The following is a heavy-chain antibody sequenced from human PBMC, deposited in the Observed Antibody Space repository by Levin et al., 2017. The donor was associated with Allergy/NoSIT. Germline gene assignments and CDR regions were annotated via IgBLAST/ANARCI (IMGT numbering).Heavy chain of an antibody. D-gene: IGHD3-9*01. CDR2: IYWDDDK. CDR1: GFSLSTSGVG. J-gene: IGHJ3*01. CDR3: ARRHPPSTYYDILTNYYRGDAFDF. V-gene: IGHV2-5*02. Sequence: SGPTLVKPTQTLTLTCTFSGFSLSTSGVGVGWIRQPPGKALEWLALIYWDDDKRYSPSLKSRLTITKDTSKNQVVLTMTNMDPVDTATYYCARRHPPSTYYDILTNYYRGDAFDFWGQGTMVTVSS.